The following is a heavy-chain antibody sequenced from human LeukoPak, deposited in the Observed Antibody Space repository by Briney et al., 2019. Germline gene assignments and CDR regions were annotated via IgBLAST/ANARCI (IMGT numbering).Heavy chain of an antibody. J-gene: IGHJ4*02. CDR2: ISASGDNT. Sequence: GGSLRLSCAASGFTFNKYVMTWVRQAPGKGLVWVAVISASGDNTDYADSVKGRFTISRDNSKNTLSLQMNSLRVEDTAVYYCAKVVGTGTTPTDYWGQGTLVTVSS. D-gene: IGHD1-1*01. V-gene: IGHV3-23*01. CDR1: GFTFNKYV. CDR3: AKVVGTGTTPTDY.